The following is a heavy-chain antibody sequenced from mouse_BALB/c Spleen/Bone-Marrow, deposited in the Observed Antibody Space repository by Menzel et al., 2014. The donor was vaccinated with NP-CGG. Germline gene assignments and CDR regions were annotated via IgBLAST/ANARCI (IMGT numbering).Heavy chain of an antibody. CDR3: ARSEATMILAY. D-gene: IGHD2-4*01. CDR2: IYPGDGDT. J-gene: IGHJ3*01. CDR1: GYTFTSYW. V-gene: IGHV1-87*01. Sequence: QVQLQQSGAELARPGASVKLSCEASGYTFTSYWMQWVKQRPGQGLEWIGAIYPGDGDTRYTQKFKGKATLTADKSSSTAHMQLSSLASEDSAVYYCARSEATMILAYWGQGTLVIVSA.